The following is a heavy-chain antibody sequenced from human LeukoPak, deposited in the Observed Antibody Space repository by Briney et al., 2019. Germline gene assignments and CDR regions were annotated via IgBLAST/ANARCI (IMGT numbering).Heavy chain of an antibody. CDR2: IEGDGSST. CDR1: GFAFSRYW. CDR3: ARDPSAFAGYFAF. V-gene: IGHV3-74*01. Sequence: GGSLRLSCAASGFAFSRYWMHWVRQAPGKGLVWVSRIEGDGSSTTYADYVKGRFTISRDNAKTTLYLQMNSLRAEDTAVYFCARDPSAFAGYFAFWGQGTLVTASS. D-gene: IGHD3-10*01. J-gene: IGHJ4*02.